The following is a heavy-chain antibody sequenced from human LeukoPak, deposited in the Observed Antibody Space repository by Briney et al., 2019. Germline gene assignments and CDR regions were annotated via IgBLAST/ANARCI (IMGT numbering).Heavy chain of an antibody. J-gene: IGHJ6*03. CDR2: INDNGDGT. V-gene: IGHV3-23*01. Sequence: PGGSLRLSCAASGFTFSSYAMSWVRQAPGKGLKWVSTINDNGDGTYYADSVKGRFTISRGNSYNTVSLQMNSLRDEDTGVYYCAKGLRTGVGPYMGYHYYMDVWGKGATVTVSS. CDR3: AKGLRTGVGPYMGYHYYMDV. D-gene: IGHD3-16*01. CDR1: GFTFSSYA.